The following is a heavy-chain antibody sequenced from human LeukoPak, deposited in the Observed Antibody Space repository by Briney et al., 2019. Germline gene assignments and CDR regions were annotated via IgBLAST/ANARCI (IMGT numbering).Heavy chain of an antibody. CDR2: IKSKTDGGTT. Sequence: GGSLRLSCAASGFTFSNAWMSWVRQAPGKGLEWIGRIKSKTDGGTTDYAAPVKGRFTISRDDSKNTLYLQMNSLKTEDTAVYYCTTDGPIAVAGDFDYWGQGTLVTVSS. CDR3: TTDGPIAVAGDFDY. CDR1: GFTFSNAW. D-gene: IGHD6-19*01. V-gene: IGHV3-15*01. J-gene: IGHJ4*02.